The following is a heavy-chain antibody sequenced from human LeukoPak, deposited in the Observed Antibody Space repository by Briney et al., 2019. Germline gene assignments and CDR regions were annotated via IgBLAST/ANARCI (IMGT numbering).Heavy chain of an antibody. CDR3: ARRGIGYCSSTSCYGSGWFDP. Sequence: SETLSLTCTVSGGSISSYYWSRIRQPPGKGLEWIGYIYYSGSTNYNPSLKSRVTISVDTSKNQFSLKLSSVTAADTAVYYCARRGIGYCSSTSCYGSGWFDPWGQGTLVTVSS. CDR1: GGSISSYY. V-gene: IGHV4-59*01. D-gene: IGHD2-2*01. CDR2: IYYSGST. J-gene: IGHJ5*02.